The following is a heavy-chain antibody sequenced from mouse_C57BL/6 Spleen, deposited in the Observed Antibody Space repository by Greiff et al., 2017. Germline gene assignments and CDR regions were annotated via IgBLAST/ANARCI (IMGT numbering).Heavy chain of an antibody. CDR2: IDPANGNT. Sequence: DVKLQESVAELVRPGASVKLSCTASGFNIKNTYMHWVKQRPEQGLEWIGRIDPANGNTKYAPKFQGKATITADTSSNTAYLQLSSLTSEDTAIYYCARDLGSSLYYYAMDYWGQGTSVTVSS. CDR3: ARDLGSSLYYYAMDY. V-gene: IGHV14-3*01. D-gene: IGHD1-1*01. CDR1: GFNIKNTY. J-gene: IGHJ4*01.